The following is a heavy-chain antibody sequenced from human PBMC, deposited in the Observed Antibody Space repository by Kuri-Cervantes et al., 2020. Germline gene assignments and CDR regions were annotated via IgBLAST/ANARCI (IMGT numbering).Heavy chain of an antibody. J-gene: IGHJ4*02. CDR2: IKQDGSEK. V-gene: IGHV3-7*04. CDR1: GFGFDNYA. CDR3: ARGQGLGY. D-gene: IGHD3/OR15-3a*01. Sequence: GESLKISCAASGFGFDNYAMNWVRQAPGKGLEWVANIKQDGSEKYYVDSVKGRFTISRDSAKNSLYLQMDSLRVEDTAVYYCARGQGLGYWGQGTLVPSPQ.